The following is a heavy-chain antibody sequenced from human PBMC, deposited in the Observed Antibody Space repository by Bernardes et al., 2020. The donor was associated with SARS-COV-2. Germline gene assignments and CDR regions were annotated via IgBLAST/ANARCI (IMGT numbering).Heavy chain of an antibody. CDR3: ATNRDFGVVIYDY. CDR1: GGPITSRNW. V-gene: IGHV4-4*02. Sequence: SETLSLTCAVSGGPITSRNWWTWVRQPPGKGLEWIGDIYHSGSTQYNPSLESRVTMSVDKSKNHFSLKLTSVTAADTAIYFCATNRDFGVVIYDYWGQGTLVTVSS. CDR2: IYHSGST. J-gene: IGHJ4*02. D-gene: IGHD3-3*01.